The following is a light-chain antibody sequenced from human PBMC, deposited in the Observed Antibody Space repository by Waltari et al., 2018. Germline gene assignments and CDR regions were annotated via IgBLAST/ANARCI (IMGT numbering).Light chain of an antibody. V-gene: IGKV3-20*01. J-gene: IGKJ1*01. Sequence: VLTPSPPALLSSSRGGTVPPSSRTQHVSHSTLAWYQQKRGQAPSLLIFGASSRATGIPDRFSGSGSETDFSLSISRLEPEDYGVYYCQQYVRIPVTFGRGTKVEI. CDR3: QQYVRIPVT. CDR2: GAS. CDR1: HVSHST.